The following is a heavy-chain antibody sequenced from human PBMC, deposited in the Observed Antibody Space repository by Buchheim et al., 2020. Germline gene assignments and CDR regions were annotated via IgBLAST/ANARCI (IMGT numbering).Heavy chain of an antibody. CDR1: GFTMSSDG. J-gene: IGHJ4*02. CDR3: DKIWSGYSGADY. D-gene: IGHD3-3*01. Sequence: DVQLLQSGGGLVQPGGSLRLSCAASGFTMSSDGMSWVRQAPGKGLEWVATIDAGGNSFHADSVKGRFTISRDDSKKTLYLQMNNLRAEDTAVYYCDKIWSGYSGADYWGQGTL. CDR2: IDAGGNS. V-gene: IGHV3-23*01.